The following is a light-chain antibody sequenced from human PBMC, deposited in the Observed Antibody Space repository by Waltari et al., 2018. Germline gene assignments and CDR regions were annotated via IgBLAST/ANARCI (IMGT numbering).Light chain of an antibody. V-gene: IGKV4-1*01. CDR1: QSVLSSSNNKNY. J-gene: IGKJ5*01. Sequence: DIVMTQSPDSLAVSLGERATINCKSSQSVLSSSNNKNYLTWYQQKPGQPPKLLIYWASIRGSGVPDRFSGGRCGTNFTLTISSLQAEDVAVYYCQQYYSTPPITFGQGTRLEIK. CDR2: WAS. CDR3: QQYYSTPPIT.